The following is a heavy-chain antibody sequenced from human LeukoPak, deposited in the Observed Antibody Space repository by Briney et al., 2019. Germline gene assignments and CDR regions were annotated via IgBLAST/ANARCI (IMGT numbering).Heavy chain of an antibody. CDR3: AKDYSKTSYYGSGTYYRPNWFDP. Sequence: PGGTLRLSCEASGFTFKTYGMNWVRQAPGKGLEWVAFIRYDGSNKYYADSVKGRFTISRDNSKNTLYLQMNSLRAEDTAVYYCAKDYSKTSYYGSGTYYRPNWFDPWGQGTLVTVSS. D-gene: IGHD3-10*01. V-gene: IGHV3-30*02. CDR1: GFTFKTYG. J-gene: IGHJ5*02. CDR2: IRYDGSNK.